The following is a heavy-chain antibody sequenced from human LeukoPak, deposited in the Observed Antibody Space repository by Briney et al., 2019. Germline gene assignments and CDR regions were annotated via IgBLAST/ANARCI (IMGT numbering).Heavy chain of an antibody. CDR1: GLPFSSCA. CDR3: SRLTRQLSGSTNDY. J-gene: IGHJ4*02. CDR2: ISSTSSTI. Sequence: GGSLRLSCAASGLPFSSCAMNWVRHIPGKGLEWLSYISSTSSTIYYTDSVKGRFTVSRDNARDSLYLQMSSLRAEDTAVYYCSRLTRQLSGSTNDYWGQGTLVTVSS. V-gene: IGHV3-48*01. D-gene: IGHD3-10*01.